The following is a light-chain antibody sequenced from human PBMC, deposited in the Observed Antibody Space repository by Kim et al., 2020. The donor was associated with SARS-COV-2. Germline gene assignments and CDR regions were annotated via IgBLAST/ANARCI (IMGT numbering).Light chain of an antibody. CDR3: CSYAGSYTYV. V-gene: IGLV2-11*01. CDR2: DVS. Sequence: GQSVNISCTGTSSDVGGYNFVSWYQQHPGKAPKLMIYDVSKRPSGVPDHFSGSKSGNTASLTISGLQAEDEADYYCCSYAGSYTYVFGTGTKVTVL. CDR1: SSDVGGYNF. J-gene: IGLJ1*01.